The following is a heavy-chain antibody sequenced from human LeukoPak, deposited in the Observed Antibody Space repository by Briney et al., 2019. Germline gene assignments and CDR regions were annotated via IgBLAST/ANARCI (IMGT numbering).Heavy chain of an antibody. V-gene: IGHV1-18*01. CDR3: ARITYDFWSGYYMTDDP. J-gene: IGHJ5*02. CDR1: GYTFTNYG. Sequence: VASVKVSCKASGYTFTNYGISWVRQAPGQGLEWMGWISIYNGNTDYAQKLRGRVTMTTDTSTSTAYMELRSLRSDDTAVYYCARITYDFWSGYYMTDDPWGQRTLVTVSS. CDR2: ISIYNGNT. D-gene: IGHD3-3*01.